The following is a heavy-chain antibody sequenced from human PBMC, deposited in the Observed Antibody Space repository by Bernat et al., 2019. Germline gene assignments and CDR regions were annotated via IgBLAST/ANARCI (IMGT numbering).Heavy chain of an antibody. V-gene: IGHV4-39*01. Sequence: QLQLQESGSGLVTPSETLSLTCTVSGASISSMSYYWGWIRQPPGRGLEWIGTIFYSGSTFYNPSLKSRVTISVDTSKNQFSLKLNSVTAADTSVYYCARHYREDGAVSWGQGTRVTVSS. D-gene: IGHD1-26*01. J-gene: IGHJ5*02. CDR3: ARHYREDGAVS. CDR2: IFYSGST. CDR1: GASISSMSYY.